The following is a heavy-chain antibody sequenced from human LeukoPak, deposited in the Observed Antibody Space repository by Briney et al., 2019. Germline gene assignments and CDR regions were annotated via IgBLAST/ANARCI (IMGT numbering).Heavy chain of an antibody. CDR2: IYSSGST. V-gene: IGHV4-4*07. D-gene: IGHD1-26*01. CDR1: DATISSYH. J-gene: IGHJ5*02. CDR3: ARGLKYSGTYGWFDP. Sequence: SETLSLTCTVSDATISSYHSSSTRHSAGHPLDFTGRIYSSGSTNYNPSLKSRVTMSVDTSKNQFSLKLSSVTAADTAVYYCARGLKYSGTYGWFDPWGQGTPVTVSS.